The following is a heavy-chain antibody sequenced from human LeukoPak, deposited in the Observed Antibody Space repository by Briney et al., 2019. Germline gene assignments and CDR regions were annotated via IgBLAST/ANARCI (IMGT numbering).Heavy chain of an antibody. CDR3: VNLGYSD. J-gene: IGHJ4*02. V-gene: IGHV3-7*01. CDR2: IKNDGSDK. Sequence: GGSLRLSCEASGFSFSAAWMTWVRQAPGKGLEWVATIKNDGSDKYYVDSVKGRFTLSRDNAKNIVYLQMNSLRAEDTAVYYCVNLGYSDGGQGTLVTVSS. CDR1: GFSFSAAW. D-gene: IGHD5-12*01.